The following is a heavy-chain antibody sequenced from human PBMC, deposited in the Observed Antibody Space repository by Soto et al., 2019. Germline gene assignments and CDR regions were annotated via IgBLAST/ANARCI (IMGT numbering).Heavy chain of an antibody. V-gene: IGHV4-39*07. Sequence: PSETLSLTCTVSGGSISSSSYYWGWIRQPPGKELEWIGEINHSGSTNYNPSLKSRVTISVDTSKNQFSLKLSSVTAADTAVYYCARGRRIVGNYYDSSGYSLAWLDWGQGTLVTVSS. CDR3: ARGRRIVGNYYDSSGYSLAWLD. CDR1: GGSISSSSYY. J-gene: IGHJ4*02. D-gene: IGHD3-22*01. CDR2: INHSGST.